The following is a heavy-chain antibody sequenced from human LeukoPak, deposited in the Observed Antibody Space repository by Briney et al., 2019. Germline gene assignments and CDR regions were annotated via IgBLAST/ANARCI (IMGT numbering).Heavy chain of an antibody. V-gene: IGHV1-18*04. J-gene: IGHJ5*02. Sequence: ASVKVACKASGYNFSSYGIIWARQAPGQGLEWMGRTSVYNGNTKYALKLQGRVTMTTDTSTSTAYMELRGLRSDDTAVYYCARDDEGFDPWGQGTLVTVSS. CDR1: GYNFSSYG. CDR2: TSVYNGNT. CDR3: ARDDEGFDP.